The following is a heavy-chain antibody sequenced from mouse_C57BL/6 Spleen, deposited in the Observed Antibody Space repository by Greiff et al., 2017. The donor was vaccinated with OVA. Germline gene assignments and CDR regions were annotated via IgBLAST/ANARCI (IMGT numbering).Heavy chain of an antibody. CDR3: ASPDYGSSYDWFAY. CDR2: ISDGGSYT. Sequence: EVQLVESGGGLVKPGGSLKLSCAASGFTFSSYAMSWVRQTPEKRLEWVATISDGGSYTYYPDNVKGRFTISRDNAKNNLYLQMSHLKSEDTAMYYCASPDYGSSYDWFAYWGQGTLVTVSA. J-gene: IGHJ3*01. CDR1: GFTFSSYA. D-gene: IGHD1-1*01. V-gene: IGHV5-4*01.